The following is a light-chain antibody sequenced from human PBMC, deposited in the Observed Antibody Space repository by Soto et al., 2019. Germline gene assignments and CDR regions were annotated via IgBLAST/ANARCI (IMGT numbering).Light chain of an antibody. V-gene: IGKV1-5*01. CDR3: QQYYTSPYT. CDR2: DAS. J-gene: IGKJ2*01. CDR1: QSNSSW. Sequence: DIQMTQSPSTLSASVLDRVTITCRASQSNSSWLAWYQQKPGKAPELLIYDASSLASGVPSKFSASGSGTEFTLTISSLQPDDFATYYCQQYYTSPYTFGQGTKLEIK.